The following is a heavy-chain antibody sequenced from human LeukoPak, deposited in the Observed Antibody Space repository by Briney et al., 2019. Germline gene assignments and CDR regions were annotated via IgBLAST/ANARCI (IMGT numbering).Heavy chain of an antibody. CDR1: GFTFSSYS. Sequence: GGSLRLSCAASGFTFSSYSMNWVRQAPGKGLEWVSSISSSSSYIYYADSVKGRFTISRDNAKNSLYLQMNSLRAEDRAVYYCAREQIFGVVIIKSYFDYWGQETLVTVSS. CDR3: AREQIFGVVIIKSYFDY. J-gene: IGHJ4*02. D-gene: IGHD3-3*01. CDR2: ISSSSSYI. V-gene: IGHV3-21*01.